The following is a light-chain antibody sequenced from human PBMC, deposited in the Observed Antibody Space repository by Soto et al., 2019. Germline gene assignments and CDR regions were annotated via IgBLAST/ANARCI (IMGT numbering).Light chain of an antibody. CDR3: QQTYSSRFT. CDR1: QSIISF. Sequence: DIQMTQSPSSLSASVGDRVTITCRASQSIISFLNWYQQKPGKAPKLLIHAASSLQSEVPARFSCSGSGPDFTLTISRLQAEAFASYYCQQTYSSRFTFGPGTKVDVQ. V-gene: IGKV1-39*01. CDR2: AAS. J-gene: IGKJ3*01.